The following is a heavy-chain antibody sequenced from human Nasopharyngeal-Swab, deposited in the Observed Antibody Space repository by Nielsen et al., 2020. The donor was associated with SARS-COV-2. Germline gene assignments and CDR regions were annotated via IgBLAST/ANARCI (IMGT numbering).Heavy chain of an antibody. Sequence: GGSLRLSCAASGFTFSSFGMHWLRQAPGKGLEWVAIISYDGSNKYYAESVKGRFTISRDNSKNTLYLQMNSLRAEDTAVYYCAKNAQKPMGLAYYFDYWGQGTLVTVSS. CDR1: GFTFSSFG. J-gene: IGHJ4*02. CDR2: ISYDGSNK. CDR3: AKNAQKPMGLAYYFDY. D-gene: IGHD3-16*01. V-gene: IGHV3-30*18.